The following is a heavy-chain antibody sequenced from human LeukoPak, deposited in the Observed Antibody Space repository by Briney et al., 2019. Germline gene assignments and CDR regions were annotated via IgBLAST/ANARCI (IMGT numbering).Heavy chain of an antibody. CDR3: ATAHHSLHYYASGSYYHNWFDP. D-gene: IGHD3-10*01. CDR2: IYYSGST. V-gene: IGHV4-39*07. J-gene: IGHJ5*02. Sequence: SETLSLTCTVSGGSISSSSYYWGWIRQPPGKGLEWIGSIYYSGSTYYNPSLKSQVTISVDTSKNQFSLKLSSVTAADTAAYYCATAHHSLHYYASGSYYHNWFDPWGQGTLVTVSS. CDR1: GGSISSSSYY.